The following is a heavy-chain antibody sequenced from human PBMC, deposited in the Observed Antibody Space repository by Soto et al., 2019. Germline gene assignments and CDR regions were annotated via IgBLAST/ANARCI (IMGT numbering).Heavy chain of an antibody. CDR3: PTVSTWAYEQYYLDS. V-gene: IGHV4-61*08. CDR1: GGSISRGGYS. Sequence: PSETLSLTCAVSGGSISRGGYSWSWIRQPPGKGLEWIGYIYHTGSTKNNPSLKSRVTISVDTSKNQFSLKLSSVTAADTAVYYCPTVSTWAYEQYYLDSWGQGILVTVSS. CDR2: IYHTGST. D-gene: IGHD3-3*01. J-gene: IGHJ4*02.